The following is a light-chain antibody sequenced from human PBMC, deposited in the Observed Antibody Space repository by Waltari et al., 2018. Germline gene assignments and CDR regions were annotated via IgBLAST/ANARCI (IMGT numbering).Light chain of an antibody. CDR1: GSDVGGYDY. V-gene: IGLV2-14*01. J-gene: IGLJ2*01. Sequence: QSALTQPASVSGSPGQAIIISCTGTGSDVGGYDYVSWYQQYPGKAPRLIIYDVYNRPSGVFNRFSGSKSDNTASLTISGLQAEDDSVYYCSSYTSSGVVFGGGTKLTVL. CDR2: DVY. CDR3: SSYTSSGVV.